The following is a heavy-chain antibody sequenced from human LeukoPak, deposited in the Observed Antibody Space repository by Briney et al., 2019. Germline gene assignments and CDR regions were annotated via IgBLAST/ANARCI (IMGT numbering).Heavy chain of an antibody. V-gene: IGHV3-23*01. CDR3: AKAPYYYDSSGYFDY. D-gene: IGHD3-22*01. Sequence: GGSLRLSCAASGFTFNNYAMTWVRQAPGKGLEWVSTISGGGGSTYYADSVKGRFTISRDNSKNTLYLQMNSLRAEDTAVYYCAKAPYYYDSSGYFDYWGQGTLVTVSS. J-gene: IGHJ4*02. CDR2: ISGGGGST. CDR1: GFTFNNYA.